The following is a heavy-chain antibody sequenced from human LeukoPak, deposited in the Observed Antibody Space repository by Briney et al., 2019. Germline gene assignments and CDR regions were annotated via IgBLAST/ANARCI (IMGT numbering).Heavy chain of an antibody. Sequence: AGGSLRLSCAASGFTFSSYWMSWVRQAPGKGLEWVANIKQDGSEKYYVDSVKGRFTISRDNAKNSLYLQMNSLRAEVTAVYYCAKTPTRYYDSSGYYYFDFWGQGTLVTVSS. CDR1: GFTFSSYW. V-gene: IGHV3-7*05. CDR3: AKTPTRYYDSSGYYYFDF. J-gene: IGHJ4*02. CDR2: IKQDGSEK. D-gene: IGHD3-22*01.